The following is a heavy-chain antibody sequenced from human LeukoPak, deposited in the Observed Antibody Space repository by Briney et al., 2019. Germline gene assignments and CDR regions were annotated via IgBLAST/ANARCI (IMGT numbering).Heavy chain of an antibody. CDR1: GFTFSGSA. D-gene: IGHD2-21*02. V-gene: IGHV3-73*01. Sequence: GGSLGLSCAASGFTFSGSAMHWVRQASGKGLEWVGRIRSKANSYATAYAASVKGRFTISRDDSKNTAYLQMNSLKTEDTAVYYCTPVTAIPTLGVCWGQGTLVTVSS. CDR2: IRSKANSYAT. J-gene: IGHJ4*02. CDR3: TPVTAIPTLGVC.